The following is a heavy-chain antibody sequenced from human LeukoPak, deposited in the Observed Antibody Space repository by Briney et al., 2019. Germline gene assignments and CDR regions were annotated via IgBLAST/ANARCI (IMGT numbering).Heavy chain of an antibody. CDR3: ARVRPPYYFDY. CDR1: GFXVSSNY. J-gene: IGHJ4*02. V-gene: IGHV3-66*01. Sequence: GGSLRLSCAASGFXVSSNYISWVRQAPGKGLEWVSIIYSGGDTYYADSVKGRFSISRDNSKNTLYLQMNSLRAEDTAVYYCARVRPPYYFDYWGPGTLVTVSS. CDR2: IYSGGDT.